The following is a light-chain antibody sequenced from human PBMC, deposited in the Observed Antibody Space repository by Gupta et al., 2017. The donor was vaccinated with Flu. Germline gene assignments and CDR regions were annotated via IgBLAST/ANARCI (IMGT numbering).Light chain of an antibody. CDR2: GAF. Sequence: IVITLSPATLYLSPGGRATLSCRASQSVSSNLAWYQQKPGQAPRLLTHGAFTRATGIPARFSGSGSGTEFTLTISSLQSEDFAVYYCQQYNNWPPSITFGQGTRLEIK. CDR1: QSVSSN. J-gene: IGKJ5*01. V-gene: IGKV3-15*01. CDR3: QQYNNWPPSIT.